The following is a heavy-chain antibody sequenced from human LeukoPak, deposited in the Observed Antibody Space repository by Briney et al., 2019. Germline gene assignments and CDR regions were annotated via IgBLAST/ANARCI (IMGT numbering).Heavy chain of an antibody. Sequence: SETLSLTCAVYGGSFSGYYWSWIRQPPGKGLEWIGYIYYSGSTNYNPSLKSRVTISVDTSKNQFSLKLSSVTAADTAVYYCARHSRGYSYANWFDPWGQGTLVTVSS. J-gene: IGHJ5*02. D-gene: IGHD5-18*01. V-gene: IGHV4-59*08. CDR3: ARHSRGYSYANWFDP. CDR1: GGSFSGYY. CDR2: IYYSGST.